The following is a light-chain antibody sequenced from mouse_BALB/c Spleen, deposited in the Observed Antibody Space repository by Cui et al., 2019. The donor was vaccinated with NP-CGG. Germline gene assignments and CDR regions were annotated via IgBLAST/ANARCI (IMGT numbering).Light chain of an antibody. CDR1: TGTVTTSNY. J-gene: IGLJ1*01. CDR2: GTN. Sequence: HAVATSASALTTSPGETVTLTCRSSTGTVTTSNYANWVQEKPDHLFTGLIGGTNNRAPGVPARFSGSLIGDKAALTITGAQTEDEAIYFCALWYSNHWVFGGGTKLTVL. CDR3: ALWYSNHWV. V-gene: IGLV1*01.